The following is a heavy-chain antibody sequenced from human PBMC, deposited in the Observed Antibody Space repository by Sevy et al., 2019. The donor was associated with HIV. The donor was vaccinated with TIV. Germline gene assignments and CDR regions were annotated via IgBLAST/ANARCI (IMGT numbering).Heavy chain of an antibody. CDR1: GYTFTSYG. D-gene: IGHD2-2*01. J-gene: IGHJ6*02. CDR2: ISAYNGNT. CDR3: ARDRGIVVVPAARDYYYYYYGMDV. Sequence: ASVKVSCKASGYTFTSYGISWVRQAPGQGLEWMGWISAYNGNTNYAQKLQGRVTMTTDTSTSTAYMELRSLRSDDTAVYYCARDRGIVVVPAARDYYYYYYGMDVWGQGTTVTVSS. V-gene: IGHV1-18*01.